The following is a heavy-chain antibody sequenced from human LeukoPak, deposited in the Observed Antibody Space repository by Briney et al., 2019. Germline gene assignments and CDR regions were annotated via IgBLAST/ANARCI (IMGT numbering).Heavy chain of an antibody. D-gene: IGHD3-10*01. V-gene: IGHV3-30*03. Sequence: GGSLRLSCAASGFTFSSYVMHWVRQAPGKGLEWVAVISYDGSNKYYADPVKGRLTISRDNSKNTLYLQMNSLRPEDTAVYYCAILRRGYWGQGTLVTVSS. CDR1: GFTFSSYV. CDR3: AILRRGY. J-gene: IGHJ4*02. CDR2: ISYDGSNK.